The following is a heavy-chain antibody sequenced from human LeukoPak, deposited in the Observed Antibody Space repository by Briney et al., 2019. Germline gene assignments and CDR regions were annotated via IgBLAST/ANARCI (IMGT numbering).Heavy chain of an antibody. Sequence: GGSLRLSCAASGFTFSSYGMHWVRQAPGKGLEWVAFIRYDGSNKYYADSVKGRFTISRDNAKNSLYLQMNSLRAEDTAVYYCASLIVVVTAYLDIWGQGTMVTVSS. CDR1: GFTFSSYG. V-gene: IGHV3-30*02. CDR3: ASLIVVVTAYLDI. D-gene: IGHD2-21*02. CDR2: IRYDGSNK. J-gene: IGHJ3*02.